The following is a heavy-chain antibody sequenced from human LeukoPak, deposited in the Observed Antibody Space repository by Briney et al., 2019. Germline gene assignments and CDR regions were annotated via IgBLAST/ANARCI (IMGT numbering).Heavy chain of an antibody. CDR1: GYTFTAYY. CDR2: INPNSGGT. Sequence: ASVKVSRKASGYTFTAYYMHWVRHAPGQGREWMGWINPNSGGTNYAQKFQSRVTMTRDTSISTAYMELSRLRSDDTAVYYGASDLPGTAMVTGTLLFDYWGQGTLVTVSS. V-gene: IGHV1-2*02. D-gene: IGHD5-18*01. CDR3: ASDLPGTAMVTGTLLFDY. J-gene: IGHJ4*02.